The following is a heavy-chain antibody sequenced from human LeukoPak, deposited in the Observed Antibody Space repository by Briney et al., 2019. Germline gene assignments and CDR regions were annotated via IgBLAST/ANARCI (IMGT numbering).Heavy chain of an antibody. V-gene: IGHV2-70*11. Sequence: SGPTLVNPTQTLTLTCTFSGFSLSTSGMCVSWIRQPPGKALEWLPRIDWDDDKYYSTSLKTRLTISKDTSKNQVVLTMTNMDPVDTGTYFCARICRMTSGWYYFDYWGQGTLVTVSS. CDR3: ARICRMTSGWYYFDY. CDR2: IDWDDDK. CDR1: GFSLSTSGMC. J-gene: IGHJ4*02. D-gene: IGHD6-19*01.